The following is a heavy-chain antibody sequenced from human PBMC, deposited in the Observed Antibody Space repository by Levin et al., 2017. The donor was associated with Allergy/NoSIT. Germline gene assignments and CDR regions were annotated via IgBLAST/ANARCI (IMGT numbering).Heavy chain of an antibody. D-gene: IGHD2-21*01. V-gene: IGHV3-7*01. CDR1: GFTLSGYW. CDR2: IKQDGSEQ. CDR3: ATWGGRFDY. J-gene: IGHJ4*02. Sequence: GGSLRLSCAASGFTLSGYWMSWVRQAPGKGLEWVANIKQDGSEQYYVDSVKGRFTISRDNAKNSLYLQMNSLRAEDTAVYYCATWGGRFDYWGQGTLVTVSS.